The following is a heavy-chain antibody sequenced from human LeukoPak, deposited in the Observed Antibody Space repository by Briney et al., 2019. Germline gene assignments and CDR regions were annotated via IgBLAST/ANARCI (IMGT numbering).Heavy chain of an antibody. V-gene: IGHV3-23*01. CDR1: GFTFSSYA. Sequence: GGSLRLSCAASGFTFSSYAMSWVRQAPGKGLEWVSAISGSGGSTYYADSVKGRFTISRDSSKNTLYLQMNSLRAEDTAVYYCAKDRKLITMISLSYWGQGTLVTVSS. CDR2: ISGSGGST. CDR3: AKDRKLITMISLSY. J-gene: IGHJ4*02. D-gene: IGHD3-22*01.